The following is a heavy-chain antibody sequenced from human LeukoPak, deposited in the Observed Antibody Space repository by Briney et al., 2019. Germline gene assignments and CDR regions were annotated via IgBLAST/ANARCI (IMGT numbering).Heavy chain of an antibody. CDR1: GYTLTELS. Sequence: ASVKVFCKVSGYTLTELSMHWVRQAPGKGLEWMGGFDPEDGETIYAQKFQGRVTMTEDTSTDTAYMELSSLRSEDTAVYYCATALRGYCSSTSCPNWFDPWGQGTLVTVSS. D-gene: IGHD2-2*01. J-gene: IGHJ5*02. V-gene: IGHV1-24*01. CDR2: FDPEDGET. CDR3: ATALRGYCSSTSCPNWFDP.